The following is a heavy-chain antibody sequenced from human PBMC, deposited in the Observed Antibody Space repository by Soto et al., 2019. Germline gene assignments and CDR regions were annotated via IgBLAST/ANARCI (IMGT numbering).Heavy chain of an antibody. J-gene: IGHJ6*02. CDR1: GYSFTIYW. CDR2: IYPGDSDT. D-gene: IGHD3-22*01. Sequence: GESLKISCKGSGYSFTIYWIGWVRQMPGKGLEWMGIIYPGDSDTRYSPSFPGQVTISADKSISPAYLQWSSLKASDTAMYYCARHGPRVYYDNSDYYYYGMDVWGQGTTVTVSS. CDR3: ARHGPRVYYDNSDYYYYGMDV. V-gene: IGHV5-51*01.